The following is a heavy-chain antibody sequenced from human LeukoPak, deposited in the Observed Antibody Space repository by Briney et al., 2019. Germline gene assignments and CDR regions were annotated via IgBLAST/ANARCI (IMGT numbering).Heavy chain of an antibody. CDR2: INPDDSEI. J-gene: IGHJ6*02. V-gene: IGHV5-51*01. D-gene: IGHD1-26*01. CDR3: ARPVGRNAMDV. Sequence: GEPLKISCQGSGYSFTNYWIGWVRQTPGKGLEWMGIINPDDSEIKYSPSLQGQVTISADKSISTAYLQWSSLKASDTAMYYCARPVGRNAMDVWGQGTTVTVSS. CDR1: GYSFTNYW.